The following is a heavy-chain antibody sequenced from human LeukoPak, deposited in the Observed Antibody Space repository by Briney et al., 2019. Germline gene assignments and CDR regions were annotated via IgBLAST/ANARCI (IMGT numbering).Heavy chain of an antibody. CDR3: ATGTSGSYYVGIVRPIDY. V-gene: IGHV1-24*01. Sequence: ASVKVSCKASGYTLTELPIHWVRQAPGKGLEWMGGFDPDDGETVYAQMFQGRVTMTEDTSSDTASMELSSLRSEDTAVYYCATGTSGSYYVGIVRPIDYWGQGTLVTVSS. J-gene: IGHJ4*02. CDR1: GYTLTELP. D-gene: IGHD1-26*01. CDR2: FDPDDGET.